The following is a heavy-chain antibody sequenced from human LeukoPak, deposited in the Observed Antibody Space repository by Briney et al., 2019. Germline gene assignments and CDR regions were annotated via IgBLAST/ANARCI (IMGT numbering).Heavy chain of an antibody. CDR2: ISCIGNT. CDR1: GGSVSSNSYY. Sequence: SETLSLTCTVSGGSVSSNSYYWTWIRQPPGKGLEWIGYISCIGNTNYNPSLKGRVTISVDTSKNHFSLKLSSVTAADTAVYYCARFLWFGGPFDPWGQGTLVTVSS. D-gene: IGHD3-10*01. J-gene: IGHJ5*02. V-gene: IGHV4-61*03. CDR3: ARFLWFGGPFDP.